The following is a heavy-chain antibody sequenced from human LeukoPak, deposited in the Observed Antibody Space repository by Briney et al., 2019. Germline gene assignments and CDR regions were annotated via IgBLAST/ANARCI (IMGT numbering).Heavy chain of an antibody. V-gene: IGHV2-26*01. CDR3: ARIRSPYYYDSSGYPYPYYFDY. CDR2: IFSNDEK. J-gene: IGHJ4*02. D-gene: IGHD3-22*01. Sequence: ESGPVLVKPTETLTLTCTVSGFSLSNARMGVSWIRQPPGKALEWLAHIFSNDEKSYSTSLKSRLTISKDTSKSQVVLTMTDMDPVDTATYYCARIRSPYYYDSSGYPYPYYFDYWGQGTPVTVSS. CDR1: GFSLSNARMG.